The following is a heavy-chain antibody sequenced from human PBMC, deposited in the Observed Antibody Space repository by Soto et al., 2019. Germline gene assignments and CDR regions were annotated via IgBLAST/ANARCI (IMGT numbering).Heavy chain of an antibody. D-gene: IGHD3-16*02. CDR3: ATTTYYDYIWGSYRPFYFDY. V-gene: IGHV1-24*01. CDR2: FDPEDGET. J-gene: IGHJ4*02. CDR1: GYANTELS. Sequence: ASVKVSWKVSGYANTELSMHWVRQAPGKGLEWMGGFDPEDGETIYAQKFQGRVTMTEDTSTDTAYMELSSLRSEDTAVYYCATTTYYDYIWGSYRPFYFDYWGQGTLVTVSS.